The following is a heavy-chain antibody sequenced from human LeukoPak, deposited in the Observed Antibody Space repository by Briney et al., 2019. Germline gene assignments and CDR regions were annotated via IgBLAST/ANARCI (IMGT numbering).Heavy chain of an antibody. Sequence: ASVKVSCKASGYTFTGYYMHWVRQAPGQGLEWMGRINPNSGGTNYAQKFQGRVTMTRDTSISTAYLELSRLRSDDTAVYYCARKPYSSSSPHLPWGQGALVTVSS. CDR1: GYTFTGYY. CDR3: ARKPYSSSSPHLP. CDR2: INPNSGGT. J-gene: IGHJ5*02. V-gene: IGHV1-2*06. D-gene: IGHD6-6*01.